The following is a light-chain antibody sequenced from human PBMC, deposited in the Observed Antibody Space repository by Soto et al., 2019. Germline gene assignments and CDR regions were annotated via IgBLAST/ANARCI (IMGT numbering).Light chain of an antibody. J-gene: IGKJ2*01. CDR3: QQYNSYSYT. CDR1: QSISSW. CDR2: DAS. Sequence: DIEMTQSPATLSGSVGDRVTITCRASQSISSWLALYQQKPGKAPKLLIYDASSVESGAPSSFSGSGCGTEFTLTISSLQPDDCATYYCQQYNSYSYTFGQGTKVDIK. V-gene: IGKV1-5*01.